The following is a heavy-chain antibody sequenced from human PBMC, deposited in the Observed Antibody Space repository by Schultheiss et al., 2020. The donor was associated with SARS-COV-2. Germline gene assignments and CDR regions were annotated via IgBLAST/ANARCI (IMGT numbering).Heavy chain of an antibody. CDR2: ISSSSSTI. V-gene: IGHV3-48*02. CDR1: GFTFSSYS. Sequence: GGSLRLSCAASGFTFSSYSMNWVRQAPGKGLEWVSYISSSSSTIYYADSVKGRFTISRDNAKNSLYLQMNSLRDEDTAVYYCARDLIDGQDYYYYYGMDVWGQGTTVTVSS. J-gene: IGHJ6*02. CDR3: ARDLIDGQDYYYYYGMDV.